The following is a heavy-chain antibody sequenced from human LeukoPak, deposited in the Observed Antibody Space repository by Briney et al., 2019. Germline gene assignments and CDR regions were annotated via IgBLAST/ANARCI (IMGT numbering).Heavy chain of an antibody. CDR3: ARDSRPIFEWQQLGGDY. CDR1: GYIFTDYY. D-gene: IGHD6-13*01. V-gene: IGHV1-2*02. CDR2: INPNSGDT. J-gene: IGHJ4*02. Sequence: ASLKVSCQASGYIFTDYYMHWVRQAPGQGLEWMGWINPNSGDTNSPQKFQGRVTMTRDTSITTAYMELSRLRSDDTAVYYCARDSRPIFEWQQLGGDYWGQGTLVTVSS.